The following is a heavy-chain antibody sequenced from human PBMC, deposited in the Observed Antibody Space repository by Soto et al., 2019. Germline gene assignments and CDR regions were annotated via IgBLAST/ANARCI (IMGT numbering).Heavy chain of an antibody. CDR3: ARDQGVVVTADNWFDP. CDR2: IFSSGST. Sequence: SETPSLTCTVSGGSITDYSWVWIRQPAGKGLEWIGRIFSSGSTNYNPSLKGRITMSLDTSKNQFSLKLNSATATDTAVYICARDQGVVVTADNWFDPWGQGILVTVSS. CDR1: GGSITDYS. D-gene: IGHD2-21*02. V-gene: IGHV4-4*07. J-gene: IGHJ5*02.